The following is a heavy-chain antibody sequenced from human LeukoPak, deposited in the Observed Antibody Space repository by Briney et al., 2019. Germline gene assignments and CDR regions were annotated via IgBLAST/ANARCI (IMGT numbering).Heavy chain of an antibody. CDR3: AREGSTVTPYNWFDP. D-gene: IGHD4-11*01. Sequence: GGSLRLSCAASGFTFSDYYMSWIRQAPGKGLEWVSYISSSGSTIYYADSVKGRFTISRDNAKNSLYLQMNSLRAEDTAVYYCAREGSTVTPYNWFDPWGQGTLVTVSS. V-gene: IGHV3-11*04. J-gene: IGHJ5*02. CDR1: GFTFSDYY. CDR2: ISSSGSTI.